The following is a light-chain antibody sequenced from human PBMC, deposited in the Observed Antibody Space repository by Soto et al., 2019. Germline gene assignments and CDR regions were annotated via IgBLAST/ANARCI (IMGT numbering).Light chain of an antibody. Sequence: QSVLTQPASVSGSPGQSITISCTGTSSDVGGYNYVSWYQQHPGKAPKLMMYDVSNRPSGVSNRFSGSKSGNTASLTISGLQAEDEADYYCSSYTSSSKVFGTGTKLTVL. CDR1: SSDVGGYNY. CDR2: DVS. J-gene: IGLJ1*01. CDR3: SSYTSSSKV. V-gene: IGLV2-14*01.